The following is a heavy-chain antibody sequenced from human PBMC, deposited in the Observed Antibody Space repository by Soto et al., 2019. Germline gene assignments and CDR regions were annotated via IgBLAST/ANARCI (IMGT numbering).Heavy chain of an antibody. Sequence: QVQLQESGSGLVKPSETLSLTCAVSGGSISSDYYSWSWIRQPPGKDLEWIGYIYHGGSIYYNPSLRSRVTLSVDTSKNHFSLRLTSVTAADTAVYSCARLNRLRNDAFDIWGQGTLVAVSS. J-gene: IGHJ3*02. D-gene: IGHD3-16*01. V-gene: IGHV4-30-2*01. CDR1: GGSISSDYYS. CDR2: IYHGGSI. CDR3: ARLNRLRNDAFDI.